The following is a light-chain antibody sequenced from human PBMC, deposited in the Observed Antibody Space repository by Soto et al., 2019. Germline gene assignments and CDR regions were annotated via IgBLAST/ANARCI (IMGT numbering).Light chain of an antibody. V-gene: IGKV3-11*01. J-gene: IGKJ4*01. CDR2: DAS. CDR3: QQRSNWPLT. CDR1: QSVSSY. Sequence: EIVLTQSPATLSLSPGERATLSCRASQSVSSYLAWYQQKPGQAPRLLIYDASNSATGIPARFSGSGSGTDFTLTISSLEPEDLAVYYCQQRSNWPLTFCGGTKVEIK.